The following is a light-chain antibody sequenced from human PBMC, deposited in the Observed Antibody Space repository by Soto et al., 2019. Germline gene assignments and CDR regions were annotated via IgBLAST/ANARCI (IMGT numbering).Light chain of an antibody. CDR3: HQYYTTPQT. CDR2: WAS. V-gene: IGKV4-1*01. J-gene: IGKJ2*01. Sequence: VLTQSPSSLAVSLGERATVNCRSSQSVLDNSTNKSYLAWYQKKPGHPPKLLVHWASVREAGVPDRFSGGGSGTAFTLTSSSLQAEDVAVYYCHQYYTTPQTFGQGTQLESK. CDR1: QSVLDNSTNKSY.